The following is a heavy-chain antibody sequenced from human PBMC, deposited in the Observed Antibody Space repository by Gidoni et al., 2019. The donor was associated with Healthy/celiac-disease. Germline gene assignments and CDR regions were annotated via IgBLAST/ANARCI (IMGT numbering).Heavy chain of an antibody. CDR2: LSSGGST. V-gene: IGHV3-66*02. Sequence: EVQLVVSGGGLVQPGGSLSLSCASSRFTVSRHYMTWVRQAPGKGLEWVSVLSSGGSTYYADSVKGRFTISRDNSKNTLYLQMNSLRAEDTAVYYCARDYYDSSGYYYGLFDYWGQGTLVTVSS. D-gene: IGHD3-22*01. J-gene: IGHJ4*02. CDR3: ARDYYDSSGYYYGLFDY. CDR1: RFTVSRHY.